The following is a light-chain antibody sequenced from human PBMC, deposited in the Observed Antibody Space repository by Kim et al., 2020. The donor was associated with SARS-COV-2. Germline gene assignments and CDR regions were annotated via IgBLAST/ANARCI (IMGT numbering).Light chain of an antibody. J-gene: IGKJ4*01. Sequence: VSPGERFPRSCRASQSVSNTVAWYQKKRGQAPRLLIYGASTRATGIPGRFSGSGSGTEFSLTINSLQSEDFAVYYCQQYNNWALTFGGGTKVDIK. CDR2: GAS. V-gene: IGKV3-15*01. CDR1: QSVSNT. CDR3: QQYNNWALT.